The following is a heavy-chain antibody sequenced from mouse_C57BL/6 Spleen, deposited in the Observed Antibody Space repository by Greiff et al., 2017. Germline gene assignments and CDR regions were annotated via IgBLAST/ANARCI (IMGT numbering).Heavy chain of an antibody. CDR3: AREGPPPFDY. D-gene: IGHD3-3*01. CDR1: GFTFSDYG. V-gene: IGHV5-17*01. J-gene: IGHJ2*01. CDR2: ISSGSSTL. Sequence: EVQVVESGGGLVKPGGSLKLSCAASGFTFSDYGMHWVRQAPEQGLEWVAYISSGSSTLYYADTVKGRFTISRDNAKNTLFLQMTSLRSEDTAMYYCAREGPPPFDYWGQGTTLTVSS.